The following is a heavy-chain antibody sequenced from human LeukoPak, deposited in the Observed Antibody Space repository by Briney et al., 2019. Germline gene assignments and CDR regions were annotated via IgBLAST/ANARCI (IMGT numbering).Heavy chain of an antibody. V-gene: IGHV4-59*08. CDR2: IYYSGCT. J-gene: IGHJ3*02. CDR1: GGSISSYY. D-gene: IGHD2-21*02. CDR3: ARRGVAPVVTGEDAFDI. Sequence: SETLSLTCTVSGGSISSYYWSWIRQPPGKGLEWIGYIYYSGCTNYNPSLKSRVTISVDTSKNQFSLKLSSVTAADTAVYYCARRGVAPVVTGEDAFDIWGQGTMVTVSS.